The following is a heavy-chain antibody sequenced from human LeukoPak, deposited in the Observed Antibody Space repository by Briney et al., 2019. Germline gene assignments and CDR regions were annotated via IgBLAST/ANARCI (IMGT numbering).Heavy chain of an antibody. CDR1: AFTFSRYG. J-gene: IGHJ4*02. CDR2: IYDDGSQK. V-gene: IGHV3-30*12. Sequence: GGSLRLSCAASAFTFSRYGMHWVRRAPGKGLEWVAGIYDDGSQKYYGDSVKGRFTIPRDNSQKTLNLHMNSLKPDDTAVYFCARVGSTGWYGDFDLWGQGAPVTVYS. D-gene: IGHD6-19*01. CDR3: ARVGSTGWYGDFDL.